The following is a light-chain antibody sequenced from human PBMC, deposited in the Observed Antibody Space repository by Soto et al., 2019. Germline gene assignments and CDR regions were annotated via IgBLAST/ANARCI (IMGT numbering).Light chain of an antibody. CDR1: QTVRNNY. CDR3: QQHSSYPLT. Sequence: EFVLTQSPGTLSLSPGERATLSCRASQTVRNNYLAWYQQKPGQAPRLLIYDASSRATGIPDRFSGGGSGTDFTLTISRLEPEDFAVYYCQQHSSYPLTFSGGTKVDIK. V-gene: IGKV3-20*01. J-gene: IGKJ4*01. CDR2: DAS.